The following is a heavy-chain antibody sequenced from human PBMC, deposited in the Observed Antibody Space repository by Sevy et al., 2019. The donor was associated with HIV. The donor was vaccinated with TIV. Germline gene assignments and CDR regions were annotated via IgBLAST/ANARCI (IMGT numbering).Heavy chain of an antibody. CDR1: GYTLTEFS. Sequence: ASVKVSCKVSGYTLTEFSMHWVQQAPGKGLEWMGTFDPEDGETIYAQKFQGRVTMTEDTSTDTASMELSSLRSEDTAVYYCATTKDYYDSSGYPFDYWGQGTLVTVSS. CDR3: ATTKDYYDSSGYPFDY. D-gene: IGHD3-22*01. J-gene: IGHJ4*02. CDR2: FDPEDGET. V-gene: IGHV1-24*01.